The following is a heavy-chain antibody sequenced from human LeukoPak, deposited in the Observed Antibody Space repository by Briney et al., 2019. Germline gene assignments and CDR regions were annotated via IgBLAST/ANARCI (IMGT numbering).Heavy chain of an antibody. CDR1: GFTFRSYE. CDR3: ARVGAPSSSSFAILY. V-gene: IGHV3-48*03. D-gene: IGHD2-2*01. Sequence: PGGSLRLSCAASGFTFRSYEMSWVRQAPGKGLEWVSYISSTGSTIYYADSVKGRFTISRDNAKNSLYLQMNSLRDEDTAVYYCARVGAPSSSSFAILYWGQGTLVTVSS. J-gene: IGHJ4*02. CDR2: ISSTGSTI.